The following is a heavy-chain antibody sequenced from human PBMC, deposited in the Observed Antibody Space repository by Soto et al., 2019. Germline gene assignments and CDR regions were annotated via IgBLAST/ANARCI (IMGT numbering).Heavy chain of an antibody. D-gene: IGHD3-10*01. CDR1: GYTLTELS. CDR3: ATARLLWFGARGAFDI. CDR2: FDPEDGET. Sequence: ASVKVSCKVSGYTLTELSMHWVRQAPGKGLEWMGGFDPEDGETIYAQKFQGRVTMTEDTSTDTAYMGLSSLRSEDTAVYYCATARLLWFGARGAFDIWGQGTMVTVSS. V-gene: IGHV1-24*01. J-gene: IGHJ3*02.